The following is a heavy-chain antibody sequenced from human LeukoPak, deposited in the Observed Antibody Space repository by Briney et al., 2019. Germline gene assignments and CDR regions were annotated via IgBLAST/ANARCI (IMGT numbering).Heavy chain of an antibody. CDR1: GFTFSSYG. V-gene: IGHV3-30*03. Sequence: AGGSLRLSCAASGFTFSSYGMHWVRQAPGKGLEWVAVISYDGSNKYYADSVQGRFTISRDNSKNTLSLQMDSLRAEDTAVYYCARDDRGGSGLGPPHDSWGPGTLVTVSS. CDR3: ARDDRGGSGLGPPHDS. D-gene: IGHD3-16*01. J-gene: IGHJ4*02. CDR2: ISYDGSNK.